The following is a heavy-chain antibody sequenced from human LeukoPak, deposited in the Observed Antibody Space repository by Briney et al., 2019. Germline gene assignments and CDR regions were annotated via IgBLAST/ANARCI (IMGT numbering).Heavy chain of an antibody. Sequence: SETLSLTCTVSGGSISSYYWSWIRQPPGKGREWIGYIYYSGSTNYNPSLKSRVTISVDTSKNQFSLKLSSVTAADTAVYYCARNLSPDYGMDVWGQGTTVTVSS. J-gene: IGHJ6*02. CDR1: GGSISSYY. CDR2: IYYSGST. V-gene: IGHV4-59*01. CDR3: ARNLSPDYGMDV. D-gene: IGHD3-16*01.